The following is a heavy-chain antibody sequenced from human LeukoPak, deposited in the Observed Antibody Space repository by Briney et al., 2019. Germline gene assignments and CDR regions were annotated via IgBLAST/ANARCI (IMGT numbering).Heavy chain of an antibody. Sequence: SVKVSCKASGGTFSSYAISWVRQAPGQGLEWMGGIIPIFGTANYAQKFQGRVTITADESTGTAYMELSSLRSEDTAVYYCARGRSIGLNDAFDIWGQGTMVTVSS. CDR1: GGTFSSYA. CDR3: ARGRSIGLNDAFDI. J-gene: IGHJ3*02. D-gene: IGHD6-6*01. CDR2: IIPIFGTA. V-gene: IGHV1-69*13.